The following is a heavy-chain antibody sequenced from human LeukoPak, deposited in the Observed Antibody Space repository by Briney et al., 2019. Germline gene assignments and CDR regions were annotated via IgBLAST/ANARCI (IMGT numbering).Heavy chain of an antibody. D-gene: IGHD6-19*01. J-gene: IGHJ4*02. CDR3: ATKQWLAPPPDS. CDR1: GFTFSKYW. CDR2: INTDGTVT. V-gene: IGHV3-74*01. Sequence: PGGSLRLSCAASGFTFSKYWMLFFRQAPGKELQNVSRINTDGTVTTYADSVKGRFTVSRDNADNTMFLQMNSVRDEDTAVYYCATKQWLAPPPDSWGQGTPVTVSS.